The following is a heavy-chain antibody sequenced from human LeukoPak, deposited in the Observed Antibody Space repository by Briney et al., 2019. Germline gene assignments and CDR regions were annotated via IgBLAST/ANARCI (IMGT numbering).Heavy chain of an antibody. CDR2: IIPIFGTA. V-gene: IGHV1-69*05. J-gene: IGHJ4*02. D-gene: IGHD6-6*01. CDR1: GGTFSSYA. CDR3: ASPPIAARSYYFDH. Sequence: ASVKVSCKASGGTFSSYAISWVRQAPGQGLEWRGGIIPIFGTANYAQKFQGRVTITTDESTSTAYMELSSLRSEDTAVYYCASPPIAARSYYFDHWGQGTLVTVSS.